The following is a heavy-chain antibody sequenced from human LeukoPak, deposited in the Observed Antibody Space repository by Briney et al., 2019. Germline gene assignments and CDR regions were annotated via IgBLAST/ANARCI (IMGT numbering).Heavy chain of an antibody. D-gene: IGHD2-21*01. J-gene: IGHJ4*02. CDR3: ARYYSVPRRVTAVDY. Sequence: PSEPLSLTCRVSGDSIRGYSGVWIRQPPGKGLERLGYIYYTGTSNYNPSLNSRVTMSIDTSKYLLSLCLCSVTAARTALYYCARYYSVPRRVTAVDYWGRGILVTVSS. CDR1: GDSIRGYS. V-gene: IGHV4-59*01. CDR2: IYYTGTS.